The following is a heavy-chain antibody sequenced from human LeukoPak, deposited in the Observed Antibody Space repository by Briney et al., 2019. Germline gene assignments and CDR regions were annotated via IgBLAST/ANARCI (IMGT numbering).Heavy chain of an antibody. CDR3: ARDLVV. Sequence: GGSLRLSCAASGFTFSSYSMNWVRQAPGKGLEWVSSICSSSTYIYYADSVKGRFTISRDNAKNSLYLQMNSLRAEDTAVYYCARDLVVGGQGTLVTVSS. CDR1: GFTFSSYS. V-gene: IGHV3-21*01. J-gene: IGHJ4*02. CDR2: ICSSSTYI. D-gene: IGHD2-21*01.